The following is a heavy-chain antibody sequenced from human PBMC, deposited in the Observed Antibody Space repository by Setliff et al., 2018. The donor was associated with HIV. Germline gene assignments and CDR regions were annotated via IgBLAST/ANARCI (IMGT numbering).Heavy chain of an antibody. CDR1: DDSISRSSYY. J-gene: IGHJ4*02. Sequence: PSETLSLTCTVTDDSISRSSYYWAWIRQSPGKGLEWIGSIYYSGSTYYNPSLKSRVTISVVTSKKQFSLKLRSVTAADTAVYYCARVTYYFDNSGYYSFDYWGQGTLVTVSS. CDR2: IYYSGST. D-gene: IGHD3-22*01. CDR3: ARVTYYFDNSGYYSFDY. V-gene: IGHV4-39*07.